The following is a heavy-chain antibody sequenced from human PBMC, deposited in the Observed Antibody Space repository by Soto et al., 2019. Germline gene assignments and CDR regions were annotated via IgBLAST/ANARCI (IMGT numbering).Heavy chain of an antibody. Sequence: QVQLVQSGAEVKKPGASVKVSCKASGYTFTSYAMHWVRQAPGQRLEWMGWINAGNGNTNYAQKLQGRVTMTTDTSTSTAYMELRSLRSDDTAVYYCARDVGYYDFWSGLALFDYWGQGTLVTVSS. D-gene: IGHD3-3*01. CDR2: INAGNGNT. CDR3: ARDVGYYDFWSGLALFDY. CDR1: GYTFTSYA. V-gene: IGHV1-3*01. J-gene: IGHJ4*02.